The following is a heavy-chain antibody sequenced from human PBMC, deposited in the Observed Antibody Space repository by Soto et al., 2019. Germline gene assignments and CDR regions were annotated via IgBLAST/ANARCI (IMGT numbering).Heavy chain of an antibody. CDR2: IYHSGST. CDR1: SGSISSSNW. D-gene: IGHD3-10*01. CDR3: ARGPHYYGSGSYYIPFDY. Sequence: QVQLQESGPGLVKPSGTLSLTCAVSSGSISSSNWWSWVRQPPGKGLEWIGEIYHSGSTNYNPSLKSRVTISVDKSKNQFSLKLSSVTAADTAVYYCARGPHYYGSGSYYIPFDYWGQGTLVTVSS. J-gene: IGHJ4*02. V-gene: IGHV4-4*02.